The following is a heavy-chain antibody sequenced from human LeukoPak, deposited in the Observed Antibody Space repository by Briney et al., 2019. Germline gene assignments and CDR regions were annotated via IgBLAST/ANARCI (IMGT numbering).Heavy chain of an antibody. CDR2: ISYDGSNK. D-gene: IGHD2-2*01. V-gene: IGHV3-30-3*01. CDR1: GFTFSSYA. Sequence: GRSLRLSCAASGFTFSSYAMHWVRQAPGKGLEWVAVISYDGSNKYYADSVKGRFTISRDNSKNTLYLQMNSLSAEDTAVYYCAREFTSLDYWGQGTLVTVSS. J-gene: IGHJ4*02. CDR3: AREFTSLDY.